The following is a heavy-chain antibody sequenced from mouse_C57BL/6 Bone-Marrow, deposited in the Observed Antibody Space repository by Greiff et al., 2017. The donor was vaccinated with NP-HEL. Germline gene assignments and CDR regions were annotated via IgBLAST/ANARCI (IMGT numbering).Heavy chain of an antibody. CDR2: IYPGDGDT. Sequence: VQLQQSGAELVKPGASVKISCKASGYAFSSYWMNWVKQRPGKGLEWIGQIYPGDGDTNYNGKFKGKATLTADKSSSTAYMQLSSLTSEDSAVYFCANDGYYGWYFDVWGTGTTVTVSS. D-gene: IGHD2-3*01. CDR3: ANDGYYGWYFDV. V-gene: IGHV1-80*01. CDR1: GYAFSSYW. J-gene: IGHJ1*03.